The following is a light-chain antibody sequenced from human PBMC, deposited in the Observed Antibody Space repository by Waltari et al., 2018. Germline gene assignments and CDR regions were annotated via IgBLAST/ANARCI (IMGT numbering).Light chain of an antibody. J-gene: IGLJ1*01. CDR1: SSNIGSNH. V-gene: IGLV1-44*01. CDR2: KGF. CDR3: AVWDDSLNGHI. Sequence: QSILTQPPSASGPPGQRVTFSCSGNSSNIGSNHVHWYQHLPGPAPNLLIYKGFQRHSGVPDRFSGANSGTSASLAISGLQSEDEADYYCAVWDDSLNGHIFGTGTKVTVL.